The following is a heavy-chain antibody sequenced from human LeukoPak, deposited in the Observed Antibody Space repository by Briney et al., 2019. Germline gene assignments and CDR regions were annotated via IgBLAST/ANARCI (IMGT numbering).Heavy chain of an antibody. D-gene: IGHD1-7*01. Sequence: SETLSLTCAVYGGSFSDYYWSWIRQPPGKGLEWIGEINHSGRTNYNPSLKSRVTISVDTSKKQFSLKLSSVTAADTAVYYCARHLTGTRSFDYWGQGTLVTVSS. CDR1: GGSFSDYY. CDR2: INHSGRT. J-gene: IGHJ4*02. V-gene: IGHV4-34*01. CDR3: ARHLTGTRSFDY.